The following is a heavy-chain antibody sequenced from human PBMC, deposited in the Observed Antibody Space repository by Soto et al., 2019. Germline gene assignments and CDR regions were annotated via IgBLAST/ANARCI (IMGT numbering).Heavy chain of an antibody. J-gene: IGHJ4*02. CDR3: ARTLEYYYDSSGYYYSRLFDY. V-gene: IGHV3-21*01. CDR1: GFTFSSYG. Sequence: VGSLRLSCAASGFTFSSYGMHWVRQAPGKGLEWVSSISSSSSYIYYADSVKGRFTISRDNAKNSLYLQMNSLRAEDTAVYYCARTLEYYYDSSGYYYSRLFDYWGQGTLVTVSS. CDR2: ISSSSSYI. D-gene: IGHD3-22*01.